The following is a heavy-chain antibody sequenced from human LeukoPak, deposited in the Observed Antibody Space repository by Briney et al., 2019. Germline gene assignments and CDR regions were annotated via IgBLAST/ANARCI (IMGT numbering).Heavy chain of an antibody. CDR3: ARGLVIPSNWFDP. D-gene: IGHD4-23*01. CDR2: IYYSGST. V-gene: IGHV4-39*07. J-gene: IGHJ5*02. CDR1: GGSISSSSYY. Sequence: SETLSLTCTVSGGSISSSSYYWGWIRQPPGKGLEWIGSIYYSGSTYYNPSLKSRVTISVDTSKNQFSLKLSSVTAADTAVYYCARGLVIPSNWFDPWGQGTLVTVSS.